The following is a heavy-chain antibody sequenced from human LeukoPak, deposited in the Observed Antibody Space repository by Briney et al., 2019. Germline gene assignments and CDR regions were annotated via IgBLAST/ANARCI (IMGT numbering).Heavy chain of an antibody. V-gene: IGHV3-7*01. D-gene: IGHD3-16*01. Sequence: GGSLRLSCAASGFTLSSYWMSWVRQAPGKGLEWVANINQDGSDKNYVDSVKGRFTISRDNAKNSLYLQMNSLRAEDTAVYYCARFPGIGGVCLGGKGFLVTVSP. CDR3: ARFPGIGGVCL. CDR2: INQDGSDK. J-gene: IGHJ4*02. CDR1: GFTLSSYW.